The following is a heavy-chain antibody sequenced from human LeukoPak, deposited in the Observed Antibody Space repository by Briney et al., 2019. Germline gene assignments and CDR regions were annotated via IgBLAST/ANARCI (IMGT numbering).Heavy chain of an antibody. CDR2: IYYSGST. J-gene: IGHJ3*02. Sequence: PSETLSLTCTVSGGSINSYYWSWIRQPPGRGLEWIGDIYYSGSTIYNPSLKSRVTISVDTSKNQFSLNLRSVTAADTAVYYCARGSTLYYDILTGYYTPGPFDIWGQGTMFTVSS. D-gene: IGHD3-9*01. V-gene: IGHV4-59*01. CDR3: ARGSTLYYDILTGYYTPGPFDI. CDR1: GGSINSYY.